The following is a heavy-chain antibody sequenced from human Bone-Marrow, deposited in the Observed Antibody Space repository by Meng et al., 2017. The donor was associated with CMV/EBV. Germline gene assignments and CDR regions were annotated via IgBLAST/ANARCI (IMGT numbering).Heavy chain of an antibody. CDR1: GYTFTGYY. Sequence: ASVKVSCKASGYTFTGYYMHWVRQAPGQGLEWMGWINPNSGGTNYAQKFQGRVTMTRDTSISTAYMELSRLRSDDTAVYYCARGGDGWLGEFGSLFDFWGQGTRVTVSS. D-gene: IGHD3-10*01. CDR2: INPNSGGT. CDR3: ARGGDGWLGEFGSLFDF. J-gene: IGHJ4*02. V-gene: IGHV1-2*02.